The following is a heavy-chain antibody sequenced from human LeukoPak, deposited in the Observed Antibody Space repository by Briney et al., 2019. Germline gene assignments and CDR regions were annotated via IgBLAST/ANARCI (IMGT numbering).Heavy chain of an antibody. CDR3: TRDLSENYSIDY. D-gene: IGHD2-21*01. CDR2: IKQDGSER. V-gene: IGHV3-7*01. CDR1: GFTFSNYW. J-gene: IGHJ4*02. Sequence: GGSLRLSCAASGFTFSNYWMSWVRQAPGEGLEWVANIKQDGSERYYVDSVKGRFTISRDNSKNTLYLQMNSLRAEDTAVYYCTRDLSENYSIDYWGQGTLVTVSS.